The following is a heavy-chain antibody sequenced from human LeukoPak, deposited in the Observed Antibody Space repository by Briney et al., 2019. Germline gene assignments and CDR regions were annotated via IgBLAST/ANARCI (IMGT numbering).Heavy chain of an antibody. CDR1: GGSISSYY. Sequence: ASETLPLTCTVSGGSISSYYWSWIRQPPGKGLEWIGYIYYSGSTNYNPSLKSRVTISVDTSKNQFSLKLSSVTAADTAVYYCARVDYGAKEDAFGIWGQGTMVTVSS. CDR2: IYYSGST. CDR3: ARVDYGAKEDAFGI. V-gene: IGHV4-59*01. D-gene: IGHD4-17*01. J-gene: IGHJ3*02.